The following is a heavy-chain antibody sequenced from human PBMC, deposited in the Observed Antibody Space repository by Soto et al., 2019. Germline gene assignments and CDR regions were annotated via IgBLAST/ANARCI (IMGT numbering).Heavy chain of an antibody. CDR1: EFTFSSYW. J-gene: IGHJ6*03. V-gene: IGHV3-74*01. Sequence: PGGSLRLSCSVSEFTFSSYWMHWVRQAPGKGLVWVSHINNDGSSTIYADSVRGRFTISRDNAKNTLYLEMNGLRAEDTAVYFCARDARYYYMDVWGKGTTVTVSS. CDR2: INNDGSST. CDR3: ARDARYYYMDV. D-gene: IGHD6-6*01.